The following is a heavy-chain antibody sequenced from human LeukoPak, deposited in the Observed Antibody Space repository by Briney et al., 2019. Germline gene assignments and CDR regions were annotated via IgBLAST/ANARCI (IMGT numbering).Heavy chain of an antibody. CDR2: ISGSGGST. V-gene: IGHV3-23*01. CDR1: GFTFSSYA. D-gene: IGHD6-19*01. J-gene: IGHJ5*02. CDR3: AKLGIAVAGTGYNWFDP. Sequence: GGSLRLSCAASGFTFSSYAMSWVRQAPGKGLEWVSAISGSGGSTYYADSVKGRFTISRDNSKNTLYLQMNSLRAEATAVYYCAKLGIAVAGTGYNWFDPWGQGTLVTVSS.